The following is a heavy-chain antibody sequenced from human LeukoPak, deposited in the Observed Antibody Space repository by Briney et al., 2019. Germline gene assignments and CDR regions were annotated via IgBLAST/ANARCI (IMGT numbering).Heavy chain of an antibody. V-gene: IGHV3-30*02. CDR3: AKVYHYGSGSYLTHLDS. CDR2: IRYDGSNN. Sequence: GGSLSLSCAVSGCTFSSYGMYWVRMAQRPGQGRVAFIRYDGSNNYYADSVKGRFTISRDNSKNTLHLQMNSLRPEDTAVYYCAKVYHYGSGSYLTHLDSWGQGSLVTVSS. CDR1: GCTFSSYG. D-gene: IGHD3-10*01. J-gene: IGHJ4*02.